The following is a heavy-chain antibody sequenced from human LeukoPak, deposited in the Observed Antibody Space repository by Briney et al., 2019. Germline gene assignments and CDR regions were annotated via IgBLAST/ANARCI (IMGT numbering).Heavy chain of an antibody. J-gene: IGHJ3*02. CDR2: IKQDGSEK. Sequence: GVSLRLSCAASGFTFSSYWMSWVRQAPGKGLEWVANIKQDGSEKYYVDSVKGRFTISRDNAKNSLYLQMNSLRAEDTAVYYCARLDYDGGNSWFLASPDAFDIWGQGTMVTVSS. D-gene: IGHD4-23*01. V-gene: IGHV3-7*01. CDR3: ARLDYDGGNSWFLASPDAFDI. CDR1: GFTFSSYW.